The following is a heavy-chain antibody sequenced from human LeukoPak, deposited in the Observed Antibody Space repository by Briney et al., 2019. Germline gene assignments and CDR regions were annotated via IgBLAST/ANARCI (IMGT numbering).Heavy chain of an antibody. D-gene: IGHD1-20*01. CDR3: ATPITGNDGDY. CDR2: ISYDGSNK. V-gene: IGHV3-30-3*01. Sequence: GSLRLSCAASGFTFSSYAMHWVCQAPGMGLEWVAVISYDGSNKYYADSVKGRFTISRDNSKNTLYLQMNSLRAEDTAVYYCATPITGNDGDYWGQGTLVTVSS. CDR1: GFTFSSYA. J-gene: IGHJ4*02.